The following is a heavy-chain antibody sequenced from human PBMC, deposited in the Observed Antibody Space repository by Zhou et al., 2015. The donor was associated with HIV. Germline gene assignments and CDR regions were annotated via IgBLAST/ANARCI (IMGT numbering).Heavy chain of an antibody. J-gene: IGHJ3*02. V-gene: IGHV3-21*01. D-gene: IGHD3-9*01. CDR2: ISSSGNNI. CDR1: GFSLSAYS. CDR3: ARDPGFSAFDI. Sequence: EVQVVESGGGLVQPGGSLRLSCAPSGFSLSAYSMNWVRQAAGKGLEWVSSISSSGNNIYHADSVKGRFTISRDNAKHSLYLQMNSLRAEDTAVFYCARDPGFSAFDIWGQGAMVTVSS.